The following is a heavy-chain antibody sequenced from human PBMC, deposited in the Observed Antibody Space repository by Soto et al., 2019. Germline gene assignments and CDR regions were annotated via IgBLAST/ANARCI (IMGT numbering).Heavy chain of an antibody. CDR3: AKLVDSPFGGVIVVGMDV. J-gene: IGHJ6*02. CDR2: IIPIFGTA. Sequence: SVKVSCKASGGTFSSYAISWVRQAPGQGLEWMGGIIPIFGTANYAQKFQGRVTITADESTSTAYMELNSLRAEDTAVYYCAKLVDSPFGGVIVVGMDVWGQGTTVTVSS. D-gene: IGHD3-16*02. CDR1: GGTFSSYA. V-gene: IGHV1-69*13.